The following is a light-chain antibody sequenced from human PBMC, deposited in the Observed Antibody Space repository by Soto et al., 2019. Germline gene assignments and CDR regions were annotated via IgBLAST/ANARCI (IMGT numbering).Light chain of an antibody. V-gene: IGLV2-14*03. CDR2: DVN. CDR1: SSDVGGYNY. CDR3: SSYTSSSSYV. J-gene: IGLJ1*01. Sequence: QSALTQPASVSGSPGQSITLSCTGTSSDVGGYNYVSWYQQHPGKAPKVMIYDVNNRPSGVSNRFSGSKSGNTASLTISGLQAEDEADYYCSSYTSSSSYVFGTGTKLTVL.